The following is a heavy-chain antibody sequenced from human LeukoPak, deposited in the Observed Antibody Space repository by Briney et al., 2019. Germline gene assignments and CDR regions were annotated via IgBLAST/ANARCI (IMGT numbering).Heavy chain of an antibody. CDR3: ARGDDTLTANNWFDP. V-gene: IGHV3-7*01. J-gene: IGHJ5*02. CDR2: IKQDGSEK. D-gene: IGHD3-9*01. Sequence: GGSLRLSCAASGFTFSSYSMNWVRQAPGKGLEWVANIKQDGSEKYYVDSVKGRFTISRDNAKNSLYLQMNSLRAEDTAVYYCARGDDTLTANNWFDPWGQGTLVTVSS. CDR1: GFTFSSYS.